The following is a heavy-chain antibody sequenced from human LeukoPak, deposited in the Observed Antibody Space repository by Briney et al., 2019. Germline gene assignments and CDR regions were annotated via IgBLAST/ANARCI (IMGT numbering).Heavy chain of an antibody. V-gene: IGHV1-18*04. J-gene: IGHJ4*02. D-gene: IGHD5-18*01. Sequence: SLKLSCKASGYTFTSYGTSWVRHAPGQGLEWMGWISAYNGNTNSAQKLQGRVTMTTDTSTSTAYMELRSLRSDDTAVYYCARDEVGYSYAESYWGQGTLVTVSS. CDR1: GYTFTSYG. CDR2: ISAYNGNT. CDR3: ARDEVGYSYAESY.